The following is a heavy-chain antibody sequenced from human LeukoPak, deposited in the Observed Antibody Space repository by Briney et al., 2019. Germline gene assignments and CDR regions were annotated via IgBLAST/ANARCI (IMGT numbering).Heavy chain of an antibody. CDR3: ARGDGYNSFDY. CDR1: GFTFKNYE. V-gene: IGHV3-48*03. CDR2: ISSSGSPL. J-gene: IGHJ4*02. D-gene: IGHD5-24*01. Sequence: PGGSLRLSCAASGFTFKNYEMHWVRQAPGKGLEWVSYISSSGSPLYYADSVKGRFTNSRDNAKNSLYLHMNSLRAEDTAVYYCARGDGYNSFDYCGQGTLVTVSS.